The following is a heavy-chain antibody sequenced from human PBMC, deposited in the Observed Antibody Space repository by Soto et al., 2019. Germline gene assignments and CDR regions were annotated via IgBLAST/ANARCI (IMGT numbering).Heavy chain of an antibody. V-gene: IGHV3-30*18. CDR1: GFTFSTNG. Sequence: QVQLVESGGGVVQPGRSLRLSCAASGFTFSTNGMHWVRQAPGKGLEWVAIISYDGSNKYYADSVKGRLTISRDNSKNTLYLKMNGWRAEDTAVYYCAKVRVVSGRGEIDYWGQGTLVTVSS. D-gene: IGHD2-21*01. CDR3: AKVRVVSGRGEIDY. J-gene: IGHJ4*02. CDR2: ISYDGSNK.